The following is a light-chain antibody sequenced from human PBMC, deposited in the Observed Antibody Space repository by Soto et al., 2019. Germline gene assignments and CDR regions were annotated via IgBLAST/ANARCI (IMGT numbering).Light chain of an antibody. Sequence: DIQMTHSPSSVSASVGDRVTITCRASEGISSYLGWYQQKPGKAPKLLIYGASTLQSGVPSRFSGSGSGTEFTLTISSLQPEDFATYYCQQLNKYPSTFGGGTKVDIK. CDR3: QQLNKYPST. J-gene: IGKJ4*01. CDR1: EGISSY. CDR2: GAS. V-gene: IGKV1-9*01.